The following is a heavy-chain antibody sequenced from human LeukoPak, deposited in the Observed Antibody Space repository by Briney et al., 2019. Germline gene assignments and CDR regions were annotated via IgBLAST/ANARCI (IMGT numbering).Heavy chain of an antibody. Sequence: SETLSLTCTVSGGSISSSSYYWGWIRQPPGKGLEWIGYIYYSGSTNYNPSLKSRVTISVDTSKNQFSLKLSSVTAADTAVYYCARDLIGRGLDIWGQGTMVTVSS. D-gene: IGHD2-15*01. CDR2: IYYSGST. J-gene: IGHJ3*02. CDR3: ARDLIGRGLDI. CDR1: GGSISSSSYY. V-gene: IGHV4-61*01.